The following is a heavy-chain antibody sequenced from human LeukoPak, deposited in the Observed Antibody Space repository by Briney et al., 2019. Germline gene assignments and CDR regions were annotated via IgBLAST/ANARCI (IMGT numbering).Heavy chain of an antibody. CDR3: AKDRSMTTVTPFDN. D-gene: IGHD4-17*01. V-gene: IGHV3-48*01. Sequence: GGSLRLSCAASGFTFSDNSLSWVRQAPGKGLEWVAYIGGTGATIYYADSVKGRFTISRDNSKNTLFLQMNSLIAEDTAVYYCAKDRSMTTVTPFDNWGQGTLVAVSS. CDR1: GFTFSDNS. CDR2: IGGTGATI. J-gene: IGHJ4*02.